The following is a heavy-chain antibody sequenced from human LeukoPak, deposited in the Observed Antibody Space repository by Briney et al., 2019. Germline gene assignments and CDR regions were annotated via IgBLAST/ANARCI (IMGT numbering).Heavy chain of an antibody. CDR2: IKSKTDGGTT. V-gene: IGHV3-15*07. Sequence: PGGSLRLSCAASGFTFSNAWMNWVRQAPGKGLEWVGRIKSKTDGGTTDYAAPVKGRFTISRDNSKNTLYLQMNSLRVEDAAIYYCAKYRNIQLWPFFDYWGQGTLVTVSS. CDR3: AKYRNIQLWPFFDY. CDR1: GFTFSNAW. J-gene: IGHJ4*02. D-gene: IGHD5-18*01.